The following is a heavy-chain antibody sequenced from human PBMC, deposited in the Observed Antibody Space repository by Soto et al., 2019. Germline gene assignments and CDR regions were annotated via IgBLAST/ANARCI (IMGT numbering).Heavy chain of an antibody. CDR2: INSDGSST. D-gene: IGHD4-17*01. CDR3: ARVNAYGGPGIGFDP. Sequence: EVQLVESGGGLVQPGGSLRLSCAASGITFSSYWMHWVRQAPGKGLVWVSRINSDGSSTSYADSVKGRFTISRDNAKNTLYLQMNSLRVEDTAVYYCARVNAYGGPGIGFDPWGQGTLVTVSS. CDR1: GITFSSYW. J-gene: IGHJ5*02. V-gene: IGHV3-74*01.